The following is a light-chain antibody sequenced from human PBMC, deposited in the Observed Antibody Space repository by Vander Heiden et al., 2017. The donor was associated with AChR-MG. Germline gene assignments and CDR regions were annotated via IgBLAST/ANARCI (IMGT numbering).Light chain of an antibody. CDR2: GKN. V-gene: IGLV3-19*01. CDR3: NSRDSSGNHVV. CDR1: SLRSYY. Sequence: SSELTQDPAVSVAWGQTVRTTCQGDSLRSYYASWYQQKPGQAPVLVIYGKNNRPSGIPDRFSGSSSGNTASLTITGAQAEDEADYYCNSRDSSGNHVVFGGGTKLTVL. J-gene: IGLJ2*01.